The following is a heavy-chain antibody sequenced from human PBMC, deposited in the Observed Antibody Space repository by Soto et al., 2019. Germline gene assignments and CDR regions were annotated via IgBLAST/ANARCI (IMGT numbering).Heavy chain of an antibody. CDR1: GYTFTSYG. CDR2: ISAYNGNT. J-gene: IGHJ6*02. V-gene: IGHV1-18*01. D-gene: IGHD3-9*01. Sequence: GASVKVSCKASGYTFTSYGISWVRQAPGQGLEWMEWISAYNGNTNYAQKLQGRVTMTTDTSTSTAYMELRSLRSDDTAVYYCARNYDILTGYYPDYGMDVWGQGTTVTVSS. CDR3: ARNYDILTGYYPDYGMDV.